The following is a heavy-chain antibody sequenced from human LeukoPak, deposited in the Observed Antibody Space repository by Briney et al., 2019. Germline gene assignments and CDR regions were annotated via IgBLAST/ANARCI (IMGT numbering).Heavy chain of an antibody. J-gene: IGHJ6*03. V-gene: IGHV1-69*13. CDR3: AAHGGITIFGVVIINYYMDV. CDR2: IIPILGTA. Sequence: SVKVSCKATGDTFSSYAISWVRQAPGQWLEWMGGIIPILGTANYAQKFQGRVTITADESTSTAYMELSSLRSEDTAVYYCAAHGGITIFGVVIINYYMDVWGKGTTVTVSS. CDR1: GDTFSSYA. D-gene: IGHD3-3*01.